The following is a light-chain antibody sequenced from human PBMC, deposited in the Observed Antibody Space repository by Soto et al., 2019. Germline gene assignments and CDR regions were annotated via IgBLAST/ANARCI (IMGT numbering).Light chain of an antibody. CDR3: SSYAGGNSLL. J-gene: IGLJ2*01. CDR1: SSDIGGYTY. CDR2: EVN. V-gene: IGLV2-8*01. Sequence: QSALTQPPSASGSLGQSVTISCSGGSSDIGGYTYVAWYQQHPGKAPKLIIYEVNTRPSGVPERFSGSKSGNTASLTVAGLQAEDEADYSCSSYAGGNSLLFGGGTKLTVL.